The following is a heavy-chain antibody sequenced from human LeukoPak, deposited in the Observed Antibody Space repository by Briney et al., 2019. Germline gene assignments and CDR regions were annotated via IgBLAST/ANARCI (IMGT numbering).Heavy chain of an antibody. D-gene: IGHD3-22*01. V-gene: IGHV3-74*03. CDR2: IESDGRRT. CDR1: GFTFSSTW. Sequence: GGSLRLSCAASGFTFSSTWMHWVRQVPGKELVWVARIESDGRRTTYAESVKGRFTISRDNSKNTLYLQMNSLRAEDTAVYYCALTSGYYDSSGYLRYDYWGQGTLVTVSS. CDR3: ALTSGYYDSSGYLRYDY. J-gene: IGHJ4*02.